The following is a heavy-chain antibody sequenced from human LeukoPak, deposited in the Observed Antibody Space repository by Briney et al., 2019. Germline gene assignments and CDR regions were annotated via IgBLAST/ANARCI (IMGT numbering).Heavy chain of an antibody. CDR1: GDSISNFY. CDR3: ARMIGWGARRYYYYYMDV. D-gene: IGHD1-26*01. V-gene: IGHV4-59*01. CDR2: IYYSGST. Sequence: SETLSLTCAVSGDSISNFYWSWIRQPPGKGLEWIGYIYYSGSTNYNPSLKSRVTISVDTSKNQFSLKLSSVTAADTAVYYCARMIGWGARRYYYYYMDVWGRGTTVTISS. J-gene: IGHJ6*03.